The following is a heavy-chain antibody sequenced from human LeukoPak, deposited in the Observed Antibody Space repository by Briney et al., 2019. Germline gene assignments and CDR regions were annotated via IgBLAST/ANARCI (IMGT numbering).Heavy chain of an antibody. J-gene: IGHJ4*02. V-gene: IGHV1-8*01. CDR2: MNANRGNT. Sequence: ASVKVSCKASGYTFTSYDINWVRQAPGQGLEWMGWMNANRGNTGYAQKFQGRVTMTRDTSTSTAYMEVSSLRSEDTAVYYCARSGGYHPLDYWGQGTRVTVSS. CDR3: ARSGGYHPLDY. D-gene: IGHD5-12*01. CDR1: GYTFTSYD.